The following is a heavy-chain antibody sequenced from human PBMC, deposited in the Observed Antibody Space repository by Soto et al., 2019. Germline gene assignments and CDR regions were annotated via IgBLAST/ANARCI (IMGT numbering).Heavy chain of an antibody. D-gene: IGHD6-19*01. V-gene: IGHV3-43*01. Sequence: GGSLRLSCAGSGFPFDAYSMHWVRQAPGKGLEWVSLIRWDGGSTYYADSVKGRFTISRDNSKNSLYLQMSSLRSEDTAFYFCAKEAGSGWSLYLAHWGQGTLVTVSS. CDR3: AKEAGSGWSLYLAH. CDR1: GFPFDAYS. J-gene: IGHJ4*02. CDR2: IRWDGGST.